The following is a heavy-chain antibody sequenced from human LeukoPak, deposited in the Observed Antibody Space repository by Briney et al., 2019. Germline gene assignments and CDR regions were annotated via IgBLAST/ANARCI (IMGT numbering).Heavy chain of an antibody. Sequence: PGGSLRLSCAASGFTFMTYSMNWVRQAPGKGLEWVSSISSSSYIYYADSVKGRFTISRDNAKNSLYLQMNSLRAEDTAVYYCARDLRGLRSGDAFDIWGQGTMVTVSS. J-gene: IGHJ3*02. CDR1: GFTFMTYS. CDR2: ISSSSYI. D-gene: IGHD5-12*01. CDR3: ARDLRGLRSGDAFDI. V-gene: IGHV3-21*01.